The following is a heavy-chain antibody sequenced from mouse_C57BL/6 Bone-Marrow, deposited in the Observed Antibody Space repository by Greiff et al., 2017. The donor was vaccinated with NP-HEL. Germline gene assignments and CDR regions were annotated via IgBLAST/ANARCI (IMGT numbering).Heavy chain of an antibody. CDR1: GFTFSDYY. CDR3: AREGGLRRRTYAMDY. V-gene: IGHV5-16*01. D-gene: IGHD2-4*01. CDR2: INYDGSST. J-gene: IGHJ4*01. Sequence: EVKLVASEGGLVQPGSSMKLSCTTSGFTFSDYYMAWVRQVPDKGLDWVANINYDGSSTYYLDSLKSRFIISRDNAKNILYLQMSSLKAEDTATYYCAREGGLRRRTYAMDYWGQGTSVTVSS.